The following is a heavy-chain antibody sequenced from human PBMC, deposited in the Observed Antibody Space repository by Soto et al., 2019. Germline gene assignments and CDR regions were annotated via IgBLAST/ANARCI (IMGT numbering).Heavy chain of an antibody. J-gene: IGHJ6*02. V-gene: IGHV1-69*12. CDR2: IIPIFGTA. CDR1: GGTFSSYA. CDR3: ASVEAKYYYYGMDG. Sequence: QVQLVQSGAEVKKPGSSVKVSCKASGGTFSSYAINWVRQAPGQGLEWMGGIIPIFGTADYAQKFQGRVTSTADESTTTAYMQLSSLRSEVTAVYYCASVEAKYYYYGMDGWGQGTTFTVSS. D-gene: IGHD1-26*01.